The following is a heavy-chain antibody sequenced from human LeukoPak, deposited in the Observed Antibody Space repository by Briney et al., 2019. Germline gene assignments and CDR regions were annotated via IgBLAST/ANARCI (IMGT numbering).Heavy chain of an antibody. J-gene: IGHJ5*02. D-gene: IGHD2-2*01. V-gene: IGHV4-34*01. Sequence: SETLSLTCAVYGGSFSGYYWSWIRQPPGKGLEWIGEISHSGSTNYNPSLKSRVTISVDTSKNQFSLKLSSVTAADTAVYYCARKTVIVVNWFDPWGQGTLVTVSS. CDR2: ISHSGST. CDR1: GGSFSGYY. CDR3: ARKTVIVVNWFDP.